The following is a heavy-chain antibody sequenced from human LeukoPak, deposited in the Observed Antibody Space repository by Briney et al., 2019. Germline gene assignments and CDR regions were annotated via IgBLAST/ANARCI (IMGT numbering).Heavy chain of an antibody. D-gene: IGHD5-18*01. CDR3: ARDRSYGYVDY. Sequence: NPSETLSLTCTVSGYSISSGYYWGWIRQPPGKGLEWIGSIYHSGSTYYNPSLKSRVTISVDTSKNQFSLKLSSVTAADTAVYYCARDRSYGYVDYWGQGTLVTVSS. CDR2: IYHSGST. V-gene: IGHV4-38-2*02. J-gene: IGHJ4*02. CDR1: GYSISSGYY.